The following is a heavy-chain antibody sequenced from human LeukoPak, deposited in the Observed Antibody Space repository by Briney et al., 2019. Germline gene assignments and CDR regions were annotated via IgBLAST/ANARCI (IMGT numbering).Heavy chain of an antibody. Sequence: GRSLRLSCAASGFTFSSYWMSWVRQAPGKGLEWVANIKQDGSEKYYVDSVKGRFTISRDNAKNSLNLQMNSLRAEDTAVYYCARVYSSSSGKAFDIWGQGTMVTVSS. D-gene: IGHD6-6*01. V-gene: IGHV3-7*01. CDR3: ARVYSSSSGKAFDI. J-gene: IGHJ3*02. CDR1: GFTFSSYW. CDR2: IKQDGSEK.